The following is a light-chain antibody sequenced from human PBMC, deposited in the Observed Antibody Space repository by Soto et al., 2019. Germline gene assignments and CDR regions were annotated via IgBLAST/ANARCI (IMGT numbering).Light chain of an antibody. J-gene: IGLJ2*01. CDR2: SNN. Sequence: QPVLTQPPSASGTPGQRVTISCSGSSSNIGSNTVNWYQQLPGTAPKLLIYSNNQRPSGVPDRFSGSKSGTSASLAISGLQSEDEADYYCAAWDDSLNGYVVFGGGTNLTVL. CDR1: SSNIGSNT. CDR3: AAWDDSLNGYVV. V-gene: IGLV1-44*01.